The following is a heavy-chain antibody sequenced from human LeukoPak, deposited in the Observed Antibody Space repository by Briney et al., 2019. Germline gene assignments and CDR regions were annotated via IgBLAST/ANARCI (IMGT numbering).Heavy chain of an antibody. D-gene: IGHD6-6*01. CDR1: GFTFSGSA. Sequence: GGSLRLSCAASGFTFSGSAMHWVRQASGKGLEWVGRIRSKANNYATAYAASVKGRFTISRDDSKNTAYLQMNSLKNEDTAVYYCTTYGSSSDDYWGQGTLVTVSS. V-gene: IGHV3-73*01. CDR2: IRSKANNYAT. J-gene: IGHJ4*02. CDR3: TTYGSSSDDY.